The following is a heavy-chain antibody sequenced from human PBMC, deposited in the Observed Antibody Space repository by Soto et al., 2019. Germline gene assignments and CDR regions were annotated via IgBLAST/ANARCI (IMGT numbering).Heavy chain of an antibody. CDR2: INPYNANT. D-gene: IGHD3-16*01. V-gene: IGHV1-18*04. CDR3: ARDRVAGIWGDAFDI. CDR1: GYTFTNHG. Sequence: ASVKVSCKTSGYTFTNHGINWVRQAPGQGLEWMGWINPYNANTNYAQKLQGRVTMTTDTSTSTACMDLRSLTSDDTAVYYCARDRVAGIWGDAFDIWAKGQWSPSPQ. J-gene: IGHJ3*02.